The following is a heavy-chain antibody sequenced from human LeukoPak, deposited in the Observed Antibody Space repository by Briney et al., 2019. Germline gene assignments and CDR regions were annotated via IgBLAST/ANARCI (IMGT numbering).Heavy chain of an antibody. D-gene: IGHD3-10*01. CDR1: GGSISSSSYY. J-gene: IGHJ5*02. V-gene: IGHV4-39*01. Sequence: PSETLSLTCTVSGGSISSSSYYWGWLRQPPGKGLEWIGSIYYSGSTYYNPSLKSRVNISVDTSKNQFSLKLSSVTAADTAVYYCARLYYYGSGSYFFYTTSSSFDPWGQGTLVTVSS. CDR2: IYYSGST. CDR3: ARLYYYGSGSYFFYTTSSSFDP.